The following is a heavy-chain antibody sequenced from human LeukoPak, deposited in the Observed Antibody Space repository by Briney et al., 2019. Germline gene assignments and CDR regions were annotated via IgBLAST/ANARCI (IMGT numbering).Heavy chain of an antibody. CDR1: GFSFSDYA. CDR3: ARPYSSGWYDAFDI. J-gene: IGHJ3*02. V-gene: IGHV3-30-3*01. CDR2: VSYDRSNK. Sequence: GGSLRLSCAASGFSFSDYAMHWVRQAPGKGLEGVAVVSYDRSNKYYADSVKGRFTISRDNSKNTLYLQMDSLRTHDTAVYYCARPYSSGWYDAFDIWGQGTMVTASS. D-gene: IGHD6-19*01.